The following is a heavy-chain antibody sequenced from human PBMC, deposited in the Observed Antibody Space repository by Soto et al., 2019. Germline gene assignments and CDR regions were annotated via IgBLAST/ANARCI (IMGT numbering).Heavy chain of an antibody. CDR2: ISGSGGST. J-gene: IGHJ4*02. D-gene: IGHD1-26*01. CDR1: GFTFSSYA. CDR3: AKDLRRAKSPYYFDY. V-gene: IGHV3-23*01. Sequence: GGSLRLSCAASGFTFSSYAMSWVRQAPGKGLEWVSAISGSGGSTYYADSVKGRFTISRDNSKNTLYLQMNSLRAEDTAVYYCAKDLRRAKSPYYFDYWGQGTLVTVSS.